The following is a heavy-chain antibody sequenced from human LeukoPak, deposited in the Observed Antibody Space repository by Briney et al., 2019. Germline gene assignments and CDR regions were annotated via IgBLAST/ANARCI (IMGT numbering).Heavy chain of an antibody. CDR2: ISYDGSNK. J-gene: IGHJ4*02. CDR1: GFTFSSYG. Sequence: GGSLRLSCAASGFTFSSYGMLWVRQAPGKGLEWVAVISYDGSNKYYADSVKGRFTISRDNSKNTLYLQMNSLRAEDTAVYYCAKSSYGYWGQGTLVTVSS. D-gene: IGHD5-18*01. V-gene: IGHV3-30*18. CDR3: AKSSYGY.